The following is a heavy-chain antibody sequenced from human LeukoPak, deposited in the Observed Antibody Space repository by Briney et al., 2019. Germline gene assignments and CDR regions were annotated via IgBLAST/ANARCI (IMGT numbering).Heavy chain of an antibody. CDR1: GFTFSNHA. CDR2: MSSGGTYI. CDR3: ARDRPTGASRVFVVQ. V-gene: IGHV3-21*01. J-gene: IGHJ4*02. D-gene: IGHD2-15*01. Sequence: GASLRLSCTASGFTFSNHAMTWVRQAPGKGLEWVSSMSSGGTYIYYADSVRGRFTISRDNAKNSLYLVMNSLRAEDTATYYCARDRPTGASRVFVVQWGQGTLVTVSS.